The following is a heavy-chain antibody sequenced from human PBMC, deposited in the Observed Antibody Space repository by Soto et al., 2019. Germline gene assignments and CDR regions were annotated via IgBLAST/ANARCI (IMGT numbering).Heavy chain of an antibody. CDR3: ARCIVPAAPDY. D-gene: IGHD2-2*01. V-gene: IGHV3-11*04. Sequence: PGGSLRLSCAASGVTFSDYYMSWIRQAPGKGLEWVSYISSSGSTIYYADSVKGRFTISRDNAKNQFSLKLSSVTAADTAVYYCARCIVPAAPDYWGQGTLVTVSS. CDR2: ISSSGSTI. CDR1: GVTFSDYY. J-gene: IGHJ4*02.